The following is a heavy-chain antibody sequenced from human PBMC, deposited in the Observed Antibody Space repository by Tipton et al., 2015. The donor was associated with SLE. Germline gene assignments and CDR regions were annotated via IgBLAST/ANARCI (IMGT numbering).Heavy chain of an antibody. Sequence: TLSLTCAVSGYFISSGYYWGWIRQPPGKGLEWIGIAYHSGSTYYNPSLESRVTISIDTSKNQFSLKLTSVTAADTAVYFCARDRSNVSDWGQGTQVIVSP. CDR3: ARDRSNVSD. D-gene: IGHD2-8*01. CDR2: AYHSGST. CDR1: GYFISSGYY. J-gene: IGHJ4*02. V-gene: IGHV4-38-2*02.